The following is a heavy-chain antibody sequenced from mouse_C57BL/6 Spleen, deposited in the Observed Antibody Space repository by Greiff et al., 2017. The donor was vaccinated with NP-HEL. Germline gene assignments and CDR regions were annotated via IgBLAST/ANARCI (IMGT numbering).Heavy chain of an antibody. V-gene: IGHV5-17*01. Sequence: DVQLVESGGGLVKPGGSLKLSCAASGFTFSDYGMHWVRQAPEKGLEWVAYISSGSSTIYYADTVKGRFTISRDNAKNTLFLQMTSLRSEDTAMYYCARPYSPFAYWGQGTLVTVSA. D-gene: IGHD2-12*01. J-gene: IGHJ3*01. CDR2: ISSGSSTI. CDR3: ARPYSPFAY. CDR1: GFTFSDYG.